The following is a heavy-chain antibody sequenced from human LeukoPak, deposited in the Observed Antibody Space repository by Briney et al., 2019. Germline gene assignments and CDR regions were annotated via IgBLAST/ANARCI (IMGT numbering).Heavy chain of an antibody. CDR1: GFTFSSYS. CDR2: ISSSSSYI. Sequence: GGSLRLSCAASGFTFSSYSMNCVRQAPGKGLEWVSSISSSSSYIYYADSVKGRFTISRDNAKSSLYLQMNSLRAEDTAVYYCAREGYCSSTSCYFFPNWFDPWGQGTLVTVSS. D-gene: IGHD2-2*01. V-gene: IGHV3-21*01. J-gene: IGHJ5*02. CDR3: AREGYCSSTSCYFFPNWFDP.